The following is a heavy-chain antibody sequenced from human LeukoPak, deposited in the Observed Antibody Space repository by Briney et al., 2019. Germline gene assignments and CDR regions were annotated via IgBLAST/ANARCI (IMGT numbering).Heavy chain of an antibody. CDR2: MSNDGNT. J-gene: IGHJ4*02. CDR3: AGEYSRSSFDY. Sequence: GGSLRLSCAASGFTFSSYAMSWVRQAPGKGLEWVAVMSNDGNTYYADSVKGRSTISRDNSKNTLYLQMDSLRAEDTAVYYCAGEYSRSSFDYWGQGTLVTVSS. V-gene: IGHV3-30-3*01. D-gene: IGHD6-6*01. CDR1: GFTFSSYA.